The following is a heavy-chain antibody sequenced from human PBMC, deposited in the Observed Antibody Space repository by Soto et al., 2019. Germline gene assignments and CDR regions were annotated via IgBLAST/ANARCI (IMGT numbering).Heavy chain of an antibody. CDR3: ASGNQYYYYYYMDV. CDR2: INHSGST. J-gene: IGHJ6*03. Sequence: SETLSLTCAVYGGSFSGYYWSWIRQPPGKGLEWIGEINHSGSTNYNPSLKSRVTISVDTSKNQFSLKLSSVTAADTAVYYCASGNQYYYYYYMDVWGKGTTVTV. V-gene: IGHV4-34*01. CDR1: GGSFSGYY.